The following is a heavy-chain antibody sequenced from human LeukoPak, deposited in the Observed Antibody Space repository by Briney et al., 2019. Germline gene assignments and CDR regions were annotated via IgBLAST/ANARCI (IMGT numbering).Heavy chain of an antibody. J-gene: IGHJ5*02. Sequence: ASVKVSCKASGGTFSSYAISWVRQAPGQGLEWMGGFDPEDGETIYAQKFQGRVTMAEDTSTDTAYMELSSLRSEDTAVYYCATEGATMLRWFDPWGQGTLVTVSS. CDR1: GGTFSSYA. D-gene: IGHD1-26*01. V-gene: IGHV1-24*01. CDR2: FDPEDGET. CDR3: ATEGATMLRWFDP.